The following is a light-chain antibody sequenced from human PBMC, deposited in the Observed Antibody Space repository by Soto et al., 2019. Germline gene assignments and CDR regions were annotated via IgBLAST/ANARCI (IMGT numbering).Light chain of an antibody. CDR3: QQYYSSPIT. CDR1: QSVLSSSNNENF. CDR2: WAS. Sequence: DIVMTQSPDSLAVSLGERATINCKSSQSVLSSSNNENFLGWFQHKVGQPPKLLISWASTRASGVPDRFSGSGSGTDLTLSISSLQAEDVAVYYCQQYYSSPITFGQGTRLE. J-gene: IGKJ5*01. V-gene: IGKV4-1*01.